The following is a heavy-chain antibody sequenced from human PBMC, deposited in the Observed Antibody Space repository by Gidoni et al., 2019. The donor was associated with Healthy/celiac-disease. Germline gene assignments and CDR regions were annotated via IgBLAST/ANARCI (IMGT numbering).Heavy chain of an antibody. CDR2: IWYDGSNK. D-gene: IGHD3-10*02. CDR3: ARYVGGMDV. Sequence: QVQLVESGGGVVQPGRSLRLSCAASGFTFSSYGMHWVRQAPGKGLEWVAVIWYDGSNKYYADSVKGRFTISRDNSKNTLYLQMNSLRAEDTAVYYCARYVGGMDVWGQGTTVTVSS. J-gene: IGHJ6*02. CDR1: GFTFSSYG. V-gene: IGHV3-33*01.